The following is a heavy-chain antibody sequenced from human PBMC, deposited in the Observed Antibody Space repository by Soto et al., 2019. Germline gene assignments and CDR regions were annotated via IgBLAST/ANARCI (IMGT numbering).Heavy chain of an antibody. V-gene: IGHV3-30*18. CDR3: ANLLGYDYYFDY. J-gene: IGHJ4*02. D-gene: IGHD2-2*01. Sequence: QVQLVESGGGVVQPGRSLGLSCAASGFTFSSYGMHWVRQAPGKGLEWVAVISYDGSNKYYADSVKGRFTISRDNSKNTLYLQMNSLRAEDTAVYYCANLLGYDYYFDYWGQGTLVTVSS. CDR1: GFTFSSYG. CDR2: ISYDGSNK.